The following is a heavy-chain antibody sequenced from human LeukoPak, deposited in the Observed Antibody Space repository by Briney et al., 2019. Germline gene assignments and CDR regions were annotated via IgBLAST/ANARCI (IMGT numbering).Heavy chain of an antibody. CDR1: GFTFSSYE. V-gene: IGHV3-48*03. Sequence: GGSLRLSCAASGFTFSSYEMNWVRQAPGKGLEWVSYIGSSGSTIYYADSVKGRFTISRDNAKNSLYLQMNSLRAEDTAVYYCARDLGQWLVRGWFDPWGQGTLVTVSS. CDR3: ARDLGQWLVRGWFDP. CDR2: IGSSGSTI. D-gene: IGHD6-19*01. J-gene: IGHJ5*02.